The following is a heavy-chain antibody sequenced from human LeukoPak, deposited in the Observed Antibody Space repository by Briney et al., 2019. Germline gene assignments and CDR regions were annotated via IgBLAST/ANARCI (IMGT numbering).Heavy chain of an antibody. D-gene: IGHD5-18*01. CDR2: IKQDGSEK. J-gene: IGHJ4*02. CDR1: GFTFSSYW. Sequence: GGSLRLSCAASGFTFSSYWMSWVRQAPGKGLEWVANIKQDGSEKYYVDSVKSRFTISRDNAKNSLYLQMNSLRAEDTAVYYCARDNGYSYGEFDYWGQGTLVTVSS. V-gene: IGHV3-7*01. CDR3: ARDNGYSYGEFDY.